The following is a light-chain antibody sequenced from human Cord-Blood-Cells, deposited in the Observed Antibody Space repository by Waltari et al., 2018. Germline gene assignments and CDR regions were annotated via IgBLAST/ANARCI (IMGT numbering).Light chain of an antibody. J-gene: IGLJ3*02. Sequence: QSALTQPASVSGSPGQSITISCTGTSSDVGGYNYVSWYQQHPGKAPKLMIYDVSIQASGVSNRFSGSKSGNTASLIIYGLQAEDEADYYCSSYTSSSTWVFGGGTKLTVL. CDR3: SSYTSSSTWV. CDR2: DVS. CDR1: SSDVGGYNY. V-gene: IGLV2-14*03.